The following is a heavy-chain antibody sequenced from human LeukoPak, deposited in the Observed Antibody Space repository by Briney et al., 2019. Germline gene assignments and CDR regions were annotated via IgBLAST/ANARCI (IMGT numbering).Heavy chain of an antibody. D-gene: IGHD6-13*01. CDR1: GFTVSSNY. CDR3: ARDQRVGQQLVGFIDY. CDR2: IYSGGST. V-gene: IGHV3-66*01. Sequence: GGSLRLSCAASGFTVSSNYMSWVRQAPGKGLEWVSVIYSGGSTYYADSVKGRFTISRDNSKNTLYLQMNSLRAEDTAVYYCARDQRVGQQLVGFIDYWGQGTLVTVSS. J-gene: IGHJ4*02.